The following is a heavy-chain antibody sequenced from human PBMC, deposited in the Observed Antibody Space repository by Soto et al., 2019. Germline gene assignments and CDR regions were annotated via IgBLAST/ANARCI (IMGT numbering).Heavy chain of an antibody. J-gene: IGHJ4*02. V-gene: IGHV4-59*01. Sequence: QVQLQESGPGLVKPSETLSLTCTVSGGSISSYYWSWIRQPPGKGLEWIGYIYYSGSINYNPSLKSRVTISVDTSKNQFSLKLSSVTAADTAVYYCARGRNYFDYWGQGTLVTVSS. CDR3: ARGRNYFDY. CDR2: IYYSGSI. CDR1: GGSISSYY.